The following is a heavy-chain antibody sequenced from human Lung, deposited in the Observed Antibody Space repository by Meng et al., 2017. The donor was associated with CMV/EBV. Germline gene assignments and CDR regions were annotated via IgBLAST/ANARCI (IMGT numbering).Heavy chain of an antibody. D-gene: IGHD3-3*01. CDR1: GGSFSGYY. Sequence: SETLSLTCAVYGGSFSGYYWSWIRQPPGKGLEWIGEINHSGSTNYNPSLKSRVTISVDTSKNQFSLKLSSVTAADTAVYYCARGWRFLEWLSRRKYYFDYWGQGTLVTVPQ. V-gene: IGHV4-34*01. CDR3: ARGWRFLEWLSRRKYYFDY. CDR2: INHSGST. J-gene: IGHJ4*02.